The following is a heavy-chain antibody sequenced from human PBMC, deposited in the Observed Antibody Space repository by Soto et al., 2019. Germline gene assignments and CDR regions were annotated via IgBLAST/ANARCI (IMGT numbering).Heavy chain of an antibody. D-gene: IGHD6-19*01. J-gene: IGHJ6*02. Sequence: PSETLSLTCTVSGGSISSYYWSWIRQLAGKGLEWIGRIYTSGSTNYNPSLKSRVTMSVDTSKNQFSLKLSSVTAADTAVYYCARGRSSGWYTSYYGMDVWGQGTTVTVSS. V-gene: IGHV4-4*07. CDR1: GGSISSYY. CDR2: IYTSGST. CDR3: ARGRSSGWYTSYYGMDV.